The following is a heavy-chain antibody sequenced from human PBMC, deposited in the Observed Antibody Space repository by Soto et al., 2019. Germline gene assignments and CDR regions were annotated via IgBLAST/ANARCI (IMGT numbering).Heavy chain of an antibody. Sequence: PSETLSLTCTVSGGSISTYYWSWIRQPPGKGLEWIGYVYYSGGTNYNPSLKSRLTISIDTSKSQFSLKLRSVTAADTAVYYCARDIGMGYYFDSWGQGILVTVSS. CDR2: VYYSGGT. CDR3: ARDIGMGYYFDS. D-gene: IGHD1-26*01. V-gene: IGHV4-59*01. CDR1: GGSISTYY. J-gene: IGHJ4*02.